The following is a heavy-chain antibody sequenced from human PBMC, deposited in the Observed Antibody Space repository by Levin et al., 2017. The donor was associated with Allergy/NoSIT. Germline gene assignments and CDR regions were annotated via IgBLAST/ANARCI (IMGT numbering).Heavy chain of an antibody. CDR2: MYFGGSI. Sequence: SETLSLTCSVSGVSISASSDYWVWIRQPPGKGLEWIGTMYFGGSIFYNPSLQSRVSISADTSGKEFSLSLTSVTAEDSAFYYCARHRAAEGFSNSYSGSDTWGQGILVIVSS. J-gene: IGHJ4*02. D-gene: IGHD2-2*01. V-gene: IGHV4-39*01. CDR3: ARHRAAEGFSNSYSGSDT. CDR1: GVSISASSDY.